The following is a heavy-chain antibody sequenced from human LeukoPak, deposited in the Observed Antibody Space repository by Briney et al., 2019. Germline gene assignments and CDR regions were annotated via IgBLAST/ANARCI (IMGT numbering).Heavy chain of an antibody. D-gene: IGHD3-3*01. CDR1: GFIFSSYW. CDR2: IKQDGSEK. J-gene: IGHJ4*02. CDR3: ARHVRFEGVDY. V-gene: IGHV3-7*01. Sequence: GGSLRLSCAATGFIFSSYWMSWVRQAPGKGLEWVANIKQDGSEKYYVDSVKGRFTISRDNAKNSLFLQMNSLRAEDTAVYYCARHVRFEGVDYWGQGTLVTVSS.